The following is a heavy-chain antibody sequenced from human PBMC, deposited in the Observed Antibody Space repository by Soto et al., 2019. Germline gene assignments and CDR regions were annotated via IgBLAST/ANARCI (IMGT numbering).Heavy chain of an antibody. Sequence: EVQLWESGGGLVQPGGSLRLSCEASGCTFRSFAMTWVRQAPGKGLEWVSAISPGTGNTYYADSVKGRFTISRDNSKNKLYLQMNTVRAEDTAVYYCAKCVTHCYVQNWGQGTLVTVSS. CDR2: ISPGTGNT. J-gene: IGHJ4*02. CDR3: AKCVTHCYVQN. D-gene: IGHD3-16*01. V-gene: IGHV3-23*01. CDR1: GCTFRSFA.